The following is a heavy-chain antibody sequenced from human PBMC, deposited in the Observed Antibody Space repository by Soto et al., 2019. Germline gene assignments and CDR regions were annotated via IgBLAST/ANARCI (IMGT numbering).Heavy chain of an antibody. CDR1: GGTFSSYA. CDR3: ARVRVGELSSMGRFDY. Sequence: QVQLVQSGAEVQKPGSSVKVSCKASGGTFSSYAISWVRQAPGQGLEWMGGIIPIFGTANYAQKFQGRVKITADKATSTAYMELSSLRSEDTAVYYCARVRVGELSSMGRFDYWGQGTLVTVSS. CDR2: IIPIFGTA. J-gene: IGHJ4*02. D-gene: IGHD3-16*02. V-gene: IGHV1-69*06.